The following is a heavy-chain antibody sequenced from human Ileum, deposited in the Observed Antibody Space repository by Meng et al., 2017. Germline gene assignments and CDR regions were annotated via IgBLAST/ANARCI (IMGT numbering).Heavy chain of an antibody. CDR2: INPSGGST. CDR3: ARDVVMVPSALYYFDY. CDR1: GYTFTSHY. D-gene: IGHD2-2*01. V-gene: IGHV1-46*01. J-gene: IGHJ4*02. Sequence: QVQLVQSEPEVKKPGASVKLSCKASGYTFTSHYMHWVRQAPGQGLEWVGIINPSGGSTSYAQKFQGRVTMTRDTSTSIVYMELSSLRSEDTAVYYCARDVVMVPSALYYFDYWGQGTLVTVSS.